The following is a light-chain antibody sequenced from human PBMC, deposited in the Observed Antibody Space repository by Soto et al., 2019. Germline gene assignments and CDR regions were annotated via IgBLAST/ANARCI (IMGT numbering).Light chain of an antibody. CDR3: CSYAGSSTWV. CDR2: DGK. Sequence: QSVLTQPASVSGSPGQSITISCTGTSSDVGRYNLVSWYQQHPGKAPKLMISDGKQRPSGVSNRFSGSKSGNTASLTISGLQAEDEADYYCCSYAGSSTWVFGGGTKVTVL. CDR1: SSDVGRYNL. V-gene: IGLV2-23*01. J-gene: IGLJ3*02.